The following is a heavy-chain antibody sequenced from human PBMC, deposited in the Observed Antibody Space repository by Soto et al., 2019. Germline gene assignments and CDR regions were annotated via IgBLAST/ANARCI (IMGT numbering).Heavy chain of an antibody. CDR1: GYTFTSYG. V-gene: IGHV1-18*04. D-gene: IGHD5-18*01. J-gene: IGHJ5*02. Sequence: QVQLVQSGAEVKKPGASVKVSCKASGYTFTSYGISWVRQAPGQGREWMGWISAYNGNTNYAQKLQGRVTMTTDTSTRSANMERSRRSSDETTVYYCASVEDTAMADNWFDPWGQGALVIVSS. CDR2: ISAYNGNT. CDR3: ASVEDTAMADNWFDP.